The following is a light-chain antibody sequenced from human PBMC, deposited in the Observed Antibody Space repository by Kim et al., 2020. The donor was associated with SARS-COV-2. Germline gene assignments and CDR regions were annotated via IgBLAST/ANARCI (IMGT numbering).Light chain of an antibody. CDR1: SSDVGGYDY. CDR2: DVN. Sequence: GKSGTFSCAGTSSDVGGYDYVSWYQQHPGKVPKLLIFDVNRRASGIPDRFSGSKSGNTASLTISGLQAEDETDYYCCSYSGSYSWVFGGGTQLTVL. J-gene: IGLJ3*02. CDR3: CSYSGSYSWV. V-gene: IGLV2-11*01.